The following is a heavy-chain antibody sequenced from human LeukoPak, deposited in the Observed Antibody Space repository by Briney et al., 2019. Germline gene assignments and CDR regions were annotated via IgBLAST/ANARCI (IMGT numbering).Heavy chain of an antibody. CDR1: GFTFNTYN. CDR2: ISSSSSYI. J-gene: IGHJ4*02. Sequence: GGSLRLSCAASGFTFNTYNMNWVRQAPGKGLEWVSSISSSSSYIYYADSVKGRFTISRDSSKNTLFLQMNRLRPEDAAVYYCAKAPVTTCRGAYCYPFDYWGQGTLVTVSS. CDR3: AKAPVTTCRGAYCYPFDY. V-gene: IGHV3-21*04. D-gene: IGHD2-21*01.